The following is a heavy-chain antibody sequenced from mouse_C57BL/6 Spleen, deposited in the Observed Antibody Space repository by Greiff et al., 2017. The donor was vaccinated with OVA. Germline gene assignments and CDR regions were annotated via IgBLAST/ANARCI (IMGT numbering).Heavy chain of an antibody. Sequence: EVQLQQSGPELVKPGASVKISCKASGYSFTDYNMNWVKQSHGQSLEWIGVINPNYGTTSYNQTFKGTATLPVAPSSSTAYMQLNSLTSEDSAVEYCARARDDDVGAMDYWGKGTSVTVSS. J-gene: IGHJ4*01. V-gene: IGHV1-39*01. D-gene: IGHD2-4*01. CDR3: ARARDDDVGAMDY. CDR2: INPNYGTT. CDR1: GYSFTDYN.